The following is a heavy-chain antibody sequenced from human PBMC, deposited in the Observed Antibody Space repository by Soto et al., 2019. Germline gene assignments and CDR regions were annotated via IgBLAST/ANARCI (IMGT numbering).Heavy chain of an antibody. CDR1: GFTFSSYW. V-gene: IGHV3-7*01. D-gene: IGHD6-13*01. J-gene: IGHJ6*02. CDR2: IKQDGSEK. CDR3: AKGSSWYGTTYYYYGMDV. Sequence: PGGSLRLSCAASGFTFSSYWMSWVRQAPGKGQEWVANIKQDGSEKYYVDSVKGRFTISRDNAKNSLYLQMNSLRAEDTAVYYCAKGSSWYGTTYYYYGMDVWGQGTTVTVSS.